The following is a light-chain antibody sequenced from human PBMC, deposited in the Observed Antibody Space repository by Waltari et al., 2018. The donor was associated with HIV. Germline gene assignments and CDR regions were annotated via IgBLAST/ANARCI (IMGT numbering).Light chain of an antibody. CDR1: SSNIGAGYD. V-gene: IGLV1-40*01. J-gene: IGLJ2*01. Sequence: QSVLTQPPSVSGAPGQRVTISCTGSSSNIGAGYDVHWYQQLPGTAPTLLIYGTNNRPAGVPDRFSGSKSGTSASRAITGLQAEDEAEYYGQSYDSSLSGWVVFGGGTKVTVL. CDR3: QSYDSSLSGWVV. CDR2: GTN.